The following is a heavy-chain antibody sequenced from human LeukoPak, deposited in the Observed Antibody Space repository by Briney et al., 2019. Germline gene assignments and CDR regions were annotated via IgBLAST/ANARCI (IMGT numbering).Heavy chain of an antibody. CDR3: VGGLTTVTTTGTRNDY. J-gene: IGHJ4*02. CDR1: GFTFSSYS. D-gene: IGHD4-17*01. Sequence: GGSLRLSCAASGFTFSSYSMNWVRQAPGKGLEWVSSISSSSSYIYYADSVKGRFTISRDNAKNSLYLQMNSLGAEDTAVYYCVGGLTTVTTTGTRNDYWGQGTLVTVSS. CDR2: ISSSSSYI. V-gene: IGHV3-21*01.